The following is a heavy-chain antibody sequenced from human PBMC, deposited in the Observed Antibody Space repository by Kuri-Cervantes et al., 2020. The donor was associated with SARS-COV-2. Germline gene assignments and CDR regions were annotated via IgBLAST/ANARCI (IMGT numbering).Heavy chain of an antibody. CDR2: IRSKAYGGTT. V-gene: IGHV3-49*03. CDR3: SRGTIVPTIYSITPHFDS. D-gene: IGHD3-10*01. Sequence: GESLKISCRTSGFAFGDYAMSWLRQAPGKGLEWIGFIRSKAYGGTTEYAASVKGKFSISRDDSESVVYLQMNSLQTEDTAVYYCSRGTIVPTIYSITPHFDSWGQGSLVTVSS. J-gene: IGHJ4*02. CDR1: GFAFGDYA.